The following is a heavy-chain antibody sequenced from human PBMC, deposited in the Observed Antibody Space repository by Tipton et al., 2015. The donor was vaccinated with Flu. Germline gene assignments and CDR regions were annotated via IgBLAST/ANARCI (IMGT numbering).Heavy chain of an antibody. Sequence: TLSLTCTVSGGSITGYYWSWSRQPAGKGLEWIGRIYARVSTNYNPSLKSRVTMSADTSKNQFSLKLTSVTAADTAVYYCARGGGSFQFAFWGQGTLVTVSS. J-gene: IGHJ4*02. V-gene: IGHV4-4*07. D-gene: IGHD1-26*01. CDR1: GGSITGYY. CDR3: ARGGGSFQFAF. CDR2: IYARVST.